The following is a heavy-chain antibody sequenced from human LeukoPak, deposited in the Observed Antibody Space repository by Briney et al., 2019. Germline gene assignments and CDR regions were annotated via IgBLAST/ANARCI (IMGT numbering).Heavy chain of an antibody. CDR3: ARDSDPVDGDYHYYMDV. CDR1: GYSFTGYF. V-gene: IGHV1-2*02. CDR2: INPNNGDT. J-gene: IGHJ6*03. Sequence: GASVKVSCKASGYSFTGYFMYWVRQAPGQGLEWMGWINPNNGDTNYAQKFQGRVTMTRDTSISTAYMELSRLRSDDTAVYYGARDSDPVDGDYHYYMDVWGEGTTVTVSS. D-gene: IGHD1-26*01.